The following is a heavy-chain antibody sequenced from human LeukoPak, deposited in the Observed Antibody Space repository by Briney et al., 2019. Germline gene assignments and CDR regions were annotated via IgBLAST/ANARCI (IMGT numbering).Heavy chain of an antibody. J-gene: IGHJ5*02. CDR2: IKQDGSEK. CDR1: GFTFDDYG. D-gene: IGHD3-22*01. CDR3: ARDSYDSSGSDWFDP. V-gene: IGHV3-7*01. Sequence: GGSLRLSCAASGFTFDDYGMSWVRQAPGKGLEWVANIKQDGSEKYYVDSVKGRFTISRDNAKNSLYLQMNSLRAEDTAVYYCARDSYDSSGSDWFDPWGQGTLVTVSS.